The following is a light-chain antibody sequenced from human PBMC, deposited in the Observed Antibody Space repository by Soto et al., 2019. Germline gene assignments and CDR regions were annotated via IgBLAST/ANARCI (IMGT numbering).Light chain of an antibody. CDR1: QSVSSSY. J-gene: IGKJ4*01. CDR2: GAS. CDR3: QQYGSSPLT. V-gene: IGKV3-20*01. Sequence: ETMMTQSPDTLSVSLGERATLSCRASQSVSSSYLAWYQQKPGQAPRLLIYGASSRATGIPDRFSGSGSGTDFTLTISRLEPEDFAVYYCQQYGSSPLTFGGGTKVDIK.